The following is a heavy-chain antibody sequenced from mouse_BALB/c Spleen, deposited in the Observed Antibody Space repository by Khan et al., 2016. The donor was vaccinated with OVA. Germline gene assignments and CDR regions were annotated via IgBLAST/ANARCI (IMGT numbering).Heavy chain of an antibody. D-gene: IGHD1-1*01. Sequence: QVQLQQPGSELVRPGASVRLSCKASGYTFTSYWMHWVKQRPGQGLEWIGTIYPGNGNPNYDEKFKSRAQLTVDKSSSTAYMQLSSLTSEDSAVYYCTRYYGSPHYFDYWGQGTTLTVAS. CDR1: GYTFTSYW. J-gene: IGHJ2*01. CDR3: TRYYGSPHYFDY. CDR2: IYPGNGNP. V-gene: IGHV1-53*01.